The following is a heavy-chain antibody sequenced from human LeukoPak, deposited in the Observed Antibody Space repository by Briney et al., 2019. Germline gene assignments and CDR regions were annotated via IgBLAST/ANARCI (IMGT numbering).Heavy chain of an antibody. CDR3: ARAGFVCNNTCYPNFDY. V-gene: IGHV3-30*03. Sequence: PGGSLRLSCAASAFTFSSYGMHWVRQAPGKGLEWVALISYDGSDKDYAKSVKGRFTISRDNAKNSLHLQMTSLRAEDTALYYCARAGFVCNNTCYPNFDYWGQGSLVTVSS. J-gene: IGHJ4*02. CDR1: AFTFSSYG. CDR2: ISYDGSDK. D-gene: IGHD2-15*01.